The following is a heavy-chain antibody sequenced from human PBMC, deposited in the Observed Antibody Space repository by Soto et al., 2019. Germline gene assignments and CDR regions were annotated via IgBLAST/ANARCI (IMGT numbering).Heavy chain of an antibody. Sequence: SETLSLTCTVSGGSISSGGYYWSWIRQHPGKGLEWIGYIYYSGSTYYNPSLKSRVTISVDTSKNQLSLKLSSVTAADTAVYYCARHGTILAAAPGRYWGQGTLVTVSS. J-gene: IGHJ4*02. V-gene: IGHV4-39*01. CDR3: ARHGTILAAAPGRY. CDR1: GGSISSGGYY. D-gene: IGHD1-7*01. CDR2: IYYSGST.